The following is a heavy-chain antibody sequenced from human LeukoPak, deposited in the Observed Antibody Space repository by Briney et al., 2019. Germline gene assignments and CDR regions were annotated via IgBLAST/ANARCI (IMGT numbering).Heavy chain of an antibody. V-gene: IGHV3-21*01. CDR2: ISSSSSNI. D-gene: IGHD3-10*01. CDR3: ARDPIAGELDY. J-gene: IGHJ4*02. CDR1: GGTFSSYS. Sequence: GGTLRLSCAVSGGTFSSYSRNWVRQAPGKGLEWVSSISSSSSNIYYADFVKGRFTISRDNAKNSLYLQMNSLRAEDTAVYYCARDPIAGELDYWGQGTLVTVSS.